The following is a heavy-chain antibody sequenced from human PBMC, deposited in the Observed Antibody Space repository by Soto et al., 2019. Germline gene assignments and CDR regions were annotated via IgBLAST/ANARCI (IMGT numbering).Heavy chain of an antibody. D-gene: IGHD4-4*01. CDR1: GYSFTSYD. J-gene: IGHJ5*02. V-gene: IGHV1-8*01. CDR3: TRGSNYDWFDP. CDR2: MKPNSGNT. Sequence: QVQLVQSGAEVKKPGASVKVSCKTSGYSFTSYDINWVRQTTGQGLEWMGWMKPNSGNTGFAQKFQGRVSMTRNTSISTAYMELSSLRSEDTAVYYCTRGSNYDWFDPWGQGTLVTVSS.